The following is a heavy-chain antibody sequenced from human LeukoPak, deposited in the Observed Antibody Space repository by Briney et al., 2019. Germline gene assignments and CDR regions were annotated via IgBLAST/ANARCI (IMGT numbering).Heavy chain of an antibody. CDR3: ARDRITMVREGNNWFDP. J-gene: IGHJ5*02. CDR2: INPNSGGA. CDR1: GYTFTGYY. Sequence: ASVKVSCKASGYTFTGYYMHWVRQAPGQGLEWMGWINPNSGGANYAQKFQGRVTMTRDTSISTAYMELSRLRSDDTAVYYCARDRITMVREGNNWFDPWGQGTLVTVSS. V-gene: IGHV1-2*02. D-gene: IGHD3-10*01.